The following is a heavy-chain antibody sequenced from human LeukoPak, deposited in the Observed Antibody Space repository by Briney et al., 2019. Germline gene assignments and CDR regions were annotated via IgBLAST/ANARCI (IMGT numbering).Heavy chain of an antibody. V-gene: IGHV3-11*04. Sequence: GSLRPSCAASGFTFSDHYMTWIRQAPGKGLEWVLYIGSSGTTIYYADSVKGRFTISRDNANNSLYLEMSSLRADDSAVYYCARADSTDGFDVWGQGTMVTVSS. CDR3: ARADSTDGFDV. CDR2: IGSSGTTI. D-gene: IGHD2-15*01. CDR1: GFTFSDHY. J-gene: IGHJ3*01.